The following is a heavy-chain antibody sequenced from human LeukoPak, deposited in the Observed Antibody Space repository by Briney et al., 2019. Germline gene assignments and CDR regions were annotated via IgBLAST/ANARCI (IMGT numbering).Heavy chain of an antibody. Sequence: ASVKVSCKASGGTFSSYATSWVRQAPGQGLEWMGRIIPIFGTANYAQKFQGRVTITEAKSTSTAYMELSSLRSEATAVYYCARDPSYATAFDIWGQGTMVTVSS. D-gene: IGHD2-8*01. V-gene: IGHV1-69*06. CDR1: GGTFSSYA. CDR2: IIPIFGTA. J-gene: IGHJ3*02. CDR3: ARDPSYATAFDI.